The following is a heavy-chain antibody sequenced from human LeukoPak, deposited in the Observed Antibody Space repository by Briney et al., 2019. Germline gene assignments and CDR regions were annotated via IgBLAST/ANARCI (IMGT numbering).Heavy chain of an antibody. J-gene: IGHJ6*03. V-gene: IGHV1-69*05. CDR3: ATQYDFWSGYYTGINYYYMDV. D-gene: IGHD3-3*01. CDR2: IIPIFGTA. Sequence: SVKVSCKASGGTFSSYAISWVRQAPGQGLEWMGRIIPIFGTANYAQEFQGRVTITTDESTSTVCMDLSSLSSEDTAVYYCATQYDFWSGYYTGINYYYMDVWGKGTTVTVSS. CDR1: GGTFSSYA.